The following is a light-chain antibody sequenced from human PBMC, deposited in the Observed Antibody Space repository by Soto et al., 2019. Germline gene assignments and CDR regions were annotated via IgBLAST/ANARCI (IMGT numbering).Light chain of an antibody. CDR2: DAY. J-gene: IGKJ1*01. CDR3: QQYNSYWT. V-gene: IGKV1-5*01. Sequence: DIQMTQSPSILSASVGDRVTITCRASQSIRSWLAWYQQKPGKAPKLLIYDAYSLESGVPSRFSGRRSGTEFTLTIAGLQPEDFATYYCQQYNSYWTFGQGTKV. CDR1: QSIRSW.